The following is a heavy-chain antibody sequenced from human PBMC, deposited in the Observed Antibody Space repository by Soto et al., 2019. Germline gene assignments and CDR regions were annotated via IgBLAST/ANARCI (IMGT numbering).Heavy chain of an antibody. Sequence: QVQLQESGPGLVKPSETLSLTCAVSGDSISSYYCMWIRQPPGKGLESIGYLYYGRCANHNPSLKSRVTLSVNTSTNQCSLTLSSMTAADTAVYYCALRSMAVVPEYWGQGTLVTVSS. CDR1: GDSISSYY. CDR3: ALRSMAVVPEY. V-gene: IGHV4-59*01. J-gene: IGHJ4*02. CDR2: LYYGRCA. D-gene: IGHD3-22*01.